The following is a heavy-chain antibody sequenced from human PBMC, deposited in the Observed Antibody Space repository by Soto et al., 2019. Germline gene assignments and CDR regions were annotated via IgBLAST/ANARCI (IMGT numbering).Heavy chain of an antibody. J-gene: IGHJ4*02. D-gene: IGHD6-6*01. Sequence: ASVKVSCKVSGYTLTELSMHWVRQAPGKGLEWMGGFDPEDGETIYAQKFQGRVTMTEDISTDTAYMELSSLRSEDTAVYYCATIPEAHSSSPIDYWGQGTLVTVSS. CDR2: FDPEDGET. CDR3: ATIPEAHSSSPIDY. CDR1: GYTLTELS. V-gene: IGHV1-24*01.